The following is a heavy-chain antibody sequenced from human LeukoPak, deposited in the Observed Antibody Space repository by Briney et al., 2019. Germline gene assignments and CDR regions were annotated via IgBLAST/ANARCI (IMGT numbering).Heavy chain of an antibody. V-gene: IGHV4-39*07. CDR1: GFTVSTNY. Sequence: GSLRLSCAASGFTVSTNYMSWVRQAPGKGLEWIGSIYYSGSTYYNPSLKSRVTISVDTSKNQFSLKLSSVTAADTAVYYCARTYTKLTVTTGYDYWGQGTLVTVSS. CDR2: IYYSGST. CDR3: ARTYTKLTVTTGYDY. D-gene: IGHD4-17*01. J-gene: IGHJ4*02.